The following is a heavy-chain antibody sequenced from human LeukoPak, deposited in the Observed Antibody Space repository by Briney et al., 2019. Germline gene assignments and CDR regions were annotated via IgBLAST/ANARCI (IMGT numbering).Heavy chain of an antibody. CDR3: ARDGSTIGFLDY. CDR2: IYHSGST. CDR1: GYSINSGYY. D-gene: IGHD1-7*01. J-gene: IGHJ4*02. Sequence: SETLSLTCTVSGYSINSGYYWGWIRQPPGKGLAWIGSIYHSGSTYYNPSLKSRVTISVDTSKNQFSLKLSSVTAADTAVYYCARDGSTIGFLDYWGQGTLVTVSS. V-gene: IGHV4-38-2*02.